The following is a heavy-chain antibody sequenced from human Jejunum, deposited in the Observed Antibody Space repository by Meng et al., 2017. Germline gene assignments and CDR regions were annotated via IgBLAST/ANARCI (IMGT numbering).Heavy chain of an antibody. J-gene: IGHJ2*01. Sequence: QGSGPGLVKPSETLSLTCAVSGGSIESNNWWTWIRQPPGQGLEWIGEVYHSGSTHYNPSLQSRVTISIDNSKNRFSLSLNSVTAADTAIYYCARADYVRYFDLWGRGTLVTVSS. CDR3: ARADYVRYFDL. D-gene: IGHD3-10*02. CDR2: VYHSGST. V-gene: IGHV4-4*02. CDR1: GGSIESNNW.